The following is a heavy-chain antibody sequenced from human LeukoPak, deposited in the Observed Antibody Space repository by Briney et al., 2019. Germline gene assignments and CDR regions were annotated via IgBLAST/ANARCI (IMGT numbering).Heavy chain of an antibody. Sequence: ASVKVSCKTSGYTFTDYYMYWVRQAPGQGLEWMGWINPKSGGTNYAQNFQGRVTMTRDTSINTAYMELSSLRSDDTAVYYCARDFSAGFLDLWGRGTLVTVSS. CDR2: INPKSGGT. J-gene: IGHJ2*01. CDR1: GYTFTDYY. CDR3: ARDFSAGFLDL. V-gene: IGHV1-2*02. D-gene: IGHD3-10*01.